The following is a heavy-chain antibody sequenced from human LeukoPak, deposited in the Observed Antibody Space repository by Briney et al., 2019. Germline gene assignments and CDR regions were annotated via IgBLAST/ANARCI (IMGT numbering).Heavy chain of an antibody. J-gene: IGHJ4*02. V-gene: IGHV3-48*03. CDR3: AREDYDILTGYYTYYFDY. CDR2: ISSSGSTI. Sequence: PGRSLRLSCAASGFTFRSYEMNWVRQAPGKGLEWVSYISSSGSTIYYADSVKGRLPISRDNAKNSLYLQMNSLRAEDTAVYYCAREDYDILTGYYTYYFDYWGQGTLVTVSS. D-gene: IGHD3-9*01. CDR1: GFTFRSYE.